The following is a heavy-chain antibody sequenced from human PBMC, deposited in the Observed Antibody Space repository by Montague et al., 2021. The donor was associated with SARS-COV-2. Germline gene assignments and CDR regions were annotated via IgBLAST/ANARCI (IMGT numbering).Heavy chain of an antibody. CDR3: ARGHLSVSMIVVVFTSASYYFDY. V-gene: IGHV4-34*01. Sequence: SETLSLTCGVFGGSFGDDHWSWIRQPPGKRLEWIGDIKQSGSTNYNPSLKSRVTISVDTTRNKFSLKLTSVTAADTAVYFCARGHLSVSMIVVVFTSASYYFDYWGQGALVTVSS. CDR1: GGSFGDDH. CDR2: IKQSGST. D-gene: IGHD3-22*01. J-gene: IGHJ4*02.